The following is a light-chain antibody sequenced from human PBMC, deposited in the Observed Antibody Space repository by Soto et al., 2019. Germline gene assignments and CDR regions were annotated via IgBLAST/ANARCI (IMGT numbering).Light chain of an antibody. V-gene: IGKV1-6*01. Sequence: AIQMTQSPSSLSVSVGDTVTITCRASQGIRNDLGWYQEKPGKAPKLLIYAASSLQAGVPSRFSGSGSGTDFTLTITSLQPEDFATYYCLQDYNYPRTFGQGTKVEIK. CDR2: AAS. CDR1: QGIRND. J-gene: IGKJ1*01. CDR3: LQDYNYPRT.